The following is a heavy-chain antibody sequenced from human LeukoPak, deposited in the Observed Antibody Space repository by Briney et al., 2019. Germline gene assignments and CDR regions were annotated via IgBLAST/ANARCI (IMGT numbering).Heavy chain of an antibody. V-gene: IGHV4-59*13. D-gene: IGHD1/OR15-1a*01. CDR2: IYYSVRT. J-gene: IGHJ3*02. Sequence: SETLSLTCTVSGGSISSYYWSWIRHPPGKGLEWIGYIYYSVRTNYNPSLKSRVTISVDTSKNQFSLRLSSVTAADTAVYYCAKKQQSSGMAFDIWGQGTMVTVSS. CDR3: AKKQQSSGMAFDI. CDR1: GGSISSYY.